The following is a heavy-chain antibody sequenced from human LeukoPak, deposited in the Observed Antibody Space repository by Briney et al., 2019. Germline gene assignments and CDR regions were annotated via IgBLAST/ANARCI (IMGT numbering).Heavy chain of an antibody. Sequence: ASAKVSCKASGGTFRNYAISWVRQAPGQGLEWMGGIIPIFDTASYAQKFQGRVTITADESTTTAYMELSSLRSEDTAVYYCARATHGSATYYYYWYFDLWGRGTLVTVSS. CDR3: ARATHGSATYYYYWYFDL. J-gene: IGHJ2*01. CDR2: IIPIFDTA. V-gene: IGHV1-69*13. CDR1: GGTFRNYA. D-gene: IGHD3-10*01.